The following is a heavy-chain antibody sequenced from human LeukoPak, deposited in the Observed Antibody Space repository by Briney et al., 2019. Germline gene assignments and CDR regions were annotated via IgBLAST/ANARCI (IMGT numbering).Heavy chain of an antibody. Sequence: PGGSLRLSCAASGFTFSSYAMSWVRQAPGKGLEWVSAISGSGGRTYYADSVKGRFTISRDNSKNTLYLQMISLRAEDTAVYYCAKDGSIAPGPLDYWGLGTLVTVSS. D-gene: IGHD6-13*01. CDR1: GFTFSSYA. CDR2: ISGSGGRT. J-gene: IGHJ4*02. CDR3: AKDGSIAPGPLDY. V-gene: IGHV3-23*01.